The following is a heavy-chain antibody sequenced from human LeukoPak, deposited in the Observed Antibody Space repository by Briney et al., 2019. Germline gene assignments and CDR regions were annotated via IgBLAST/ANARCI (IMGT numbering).Heavy chain of an antibody. CDR3: ARAGAAAGVYYYYGMDV. J-gene: IGHJ6*02. CDR2: ISSSSSTI. Sequence: GGSLRLSCAASGFTFSSYSMNWVRQAPGKGLEWVSYISSSSSTIYYADSVKGRFTISRDNAKNSLYLQMNSLRAEDTAVYYCARAGAAAGVYYYYGMDVWGQGTTVTVSS. CDR1: GFTFSSYS. D-gene: IGHD6-13*01. V-gene: IGHV3-48*04.